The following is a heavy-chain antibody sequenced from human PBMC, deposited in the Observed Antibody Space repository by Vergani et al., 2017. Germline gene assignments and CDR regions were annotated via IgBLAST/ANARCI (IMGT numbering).Heavy chain of an antibody. CDR3: ARDHRDYNNYPETFDI. Sequence: QVQLVESGGGLVKPGGSLRLSCAASGFSFSDHYMTWIRQAPGKGLEWVSYISNSGNTIEYADSVKGRFSSSRDNAKSSLFLQMDSLRAEDTAVYYCARDHRDYNNYPETFDIWGQGSMVTVSS. CDR1: GFSFSDHY. V-gene: IGHV3-11*01. J-gene: IGHJ3*02. D-gene: IGHD5-24*01. CDR2: ISNSGNTI.